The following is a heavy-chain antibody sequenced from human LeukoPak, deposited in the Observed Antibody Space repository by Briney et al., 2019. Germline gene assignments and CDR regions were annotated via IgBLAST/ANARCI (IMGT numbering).Heavy chain of an antibody. CDR3: ATRGRGYSGYGRLYHFDY. CDR1: GGSFSGYY. V-gene: IGHV4-34*01. J-gene: IGHJ4*02. D-gene: IGHD5-12*01. Sequence: SETLSLTCAVYGGSFSGYYWSWIRQPPGKGLEWIGEINHSGSTNYNPSPKSRVTISVDTSKNQFSLKLSSVTAADTAVCYCATRGRGYSGYGRLYHFDYWGQGTLVTVSS. CDR2: INHSGST.